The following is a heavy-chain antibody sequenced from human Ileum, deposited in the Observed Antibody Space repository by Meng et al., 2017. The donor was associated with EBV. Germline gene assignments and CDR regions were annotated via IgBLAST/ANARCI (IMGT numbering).Heavy chain of an antibody. CDR2: ITTYNGDT. CDR3: ARTYYGSYGFDY. V-gene: IGHV1-18*01. J-gene: IGHJ4*02. D-gene: IGHD3-10*01. Sequence: QVQLVQLEAGGRKPGAQVKVSCKASGYRLTAFGISWERQAPGQGPEWMGWITTYNGDTKYAQKFQGRVTMTRETSTNTAYMELTSLRSDDTAVYYCARTYYGSYGFDYWGQGTLVTVSS. CDR1: GYRLTAFG.